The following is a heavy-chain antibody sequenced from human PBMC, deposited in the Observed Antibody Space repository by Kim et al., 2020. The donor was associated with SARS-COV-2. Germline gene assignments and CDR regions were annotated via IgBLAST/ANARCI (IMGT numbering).Heavy chain of an antibody. CDR1: GFTFSSYA. J-gene: IGHJ6*02. V-gene: IGHV3-30*04. Sequence: GGSLRLSCAASGFTFSSYAMHWVRQAPGKGLEWVAVISYDGSNKYYADSVKGRFTISRDNSKNTLYLQMNSLRAEDTAVYYCARDSGIAAAGDYYYGMDVWGQGTTVTVSS. CDR3: ARDSGIAAAGDYYYGMDV. D-gene: IGHD6-13*01. CDR2: ISYDGSNK.